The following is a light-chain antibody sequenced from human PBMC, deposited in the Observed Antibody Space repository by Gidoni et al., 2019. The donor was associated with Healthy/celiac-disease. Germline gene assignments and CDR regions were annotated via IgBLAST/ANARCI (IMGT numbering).Light chain of an antibody. CDR1: SSNIGSNT. J-gene: IGLJ2*01. V-gene: IGLV1-44*01. Sequence: QSVLTQPPSASVTPGQMVTISCSGSSSNIGSNTVNWYQQLPGTAPKLLIYSNNQRPSGVPDRFSGSKSGTAASLAISGLQSEDEADYYCAAWDDSLNGRVFGGGTKLTVL. CDR3: AAWDDSLNGRV. CDR2: SNN.